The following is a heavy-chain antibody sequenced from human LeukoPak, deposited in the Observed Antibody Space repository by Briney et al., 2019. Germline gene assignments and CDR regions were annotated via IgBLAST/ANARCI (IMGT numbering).Heavy chain of an antibody. V-gene: IGHV4-34*01. J-gene: IGHJ4*02. CDR1: GGSFSGYY. D-gene: IGHD6-13*01. CDR2: IYYSGST. CDR3: ARQPYSSSWGDFDY. Sequence: PSETLSLTCAVYGGSFSGYYWSWIRQPPGKGLEWIGSIYYSGSTYYNPSLKSRVTISVDTSKNQFSLKLSSVTAADTAVYYCARQPYSSSWGDFDYWGQGTLVTVSS.